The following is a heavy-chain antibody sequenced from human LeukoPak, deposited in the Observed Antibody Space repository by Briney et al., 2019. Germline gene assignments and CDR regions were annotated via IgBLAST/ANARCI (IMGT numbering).Heavy chain of an antibody. J-gene: IGHJ4*02. V-gene: IGHV3-23*01. CDR2: ISGSGGST. D-gene: IGHD3-3*01. CDR3: AKAVVLRFLEWFYFDY. CDR1: GFTFSTYA. Sequence: GGSLRLSCVAPGFTFSTYAMSWVRQAPGKGLEWVSAISGSGGSTYYADSVKGRFTISRDNSKNTLYLQMNSLRAEDTAVYYCAKAVVLRFLEWFYFDYWGQGTLVTVSS.